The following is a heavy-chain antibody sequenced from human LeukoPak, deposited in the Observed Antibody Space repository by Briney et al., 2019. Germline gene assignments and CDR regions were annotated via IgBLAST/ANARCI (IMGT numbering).Heavy chain of an antibody. CDR2: IKCDGSEK. Sequence: PGGSLRLSCAASGFTFSSSWMHWVCQAPEKGLEWVADIKCDGSEKYYVDSVKGRLTISRDNAKNSLYLQVNSLRAEDITVYYCVRGQSSHFDYWGQGTLVTVSS. J-gene: IGHJ4*02. CDR3: VRGQSSHFDY. D-gene: IGHD6-6*01. V-gene: IGHV3-52*01. CDR1: GFTFSSSW.